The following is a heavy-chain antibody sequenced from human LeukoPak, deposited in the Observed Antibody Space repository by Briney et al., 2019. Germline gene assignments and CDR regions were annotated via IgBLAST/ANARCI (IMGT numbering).Heavy chain of an antibody. J-gene: IGHJ4*02. V-gene: IGHV1-3*01. CDR2: INAGNGNT. CDR1: GYTSTSYA. D-gene: IGHD6-13*01. CDR3: ARDRGYSSSFDDY. Sequence: ASVKVSCKASGYTSTSYAMHWVRQAPGQRLEWMGWINAGNGNTKYSQKFQGRVTITRDTSASTAYMELSSLRSEDTAVYYCARDRGYSSSFDDYWGQGTLVTVSS.